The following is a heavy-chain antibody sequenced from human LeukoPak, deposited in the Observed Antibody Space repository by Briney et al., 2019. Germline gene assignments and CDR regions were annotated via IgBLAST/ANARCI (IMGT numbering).Heavy chain of an antibody. CDR1: GGSISSSSYY. J-gene: IGHJ4*02. V-gene: IGHV4-39*07. CDR2: IYYSGST. D-gene: IGHD3-22*01. Sequence: SETLSLTCTVSGGSISSSSYYWGWIRQPPGKGLEWIGSIYYSGSTYYNPSLKSRVTISVDTSKNQFSLKLSSVTAADTAVYYCARDWIGGDYYDSSGHLWGQGTLVTVSS. CDR3: ARDWIGGDYYDSSGHL.